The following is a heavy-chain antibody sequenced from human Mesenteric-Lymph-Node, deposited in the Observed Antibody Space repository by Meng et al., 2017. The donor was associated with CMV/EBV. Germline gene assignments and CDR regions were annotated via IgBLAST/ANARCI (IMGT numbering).Heavy chain of an antibody. D-gene: IGHD3-10*01. J-gene: IGHJ6*02. V-gene: IGHV1-2*02. CDR1: GYTFTGYH. CDR3: ARRESDGMDV. Sequence: ASVKVSCKTSGYTFTGYHIHWVRQAPGQGLEWMGWINPNSDVTNYAQKFQGRLTMTRDTSISTAYMELSRLRSDDTAVYYCARRESDGMDVWGQGTTVTVSS. CDR2: INPNSDVT.